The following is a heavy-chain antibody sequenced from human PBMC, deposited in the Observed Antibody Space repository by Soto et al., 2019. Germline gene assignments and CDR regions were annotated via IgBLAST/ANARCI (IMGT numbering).Heavy chain of an antibody. J-gene: IGHJ6*02. V-gene: IGHV4-59*12. D-gene: IGHD2-21*02. Sequence: SETLSLTCTVSCGSISSYYWSWIRQPPGKGLEWIGYIYYSGSTYYNPSLKSRVTISVDTSKNQFSLKLSSVTAADTAVYYCARVCGGDCHYGMDVWGQGTTVTVSS. CDR3: ARVCGGDCHYGMDV. CDR1: CGSISSYY. CDR2: IYYSGST.